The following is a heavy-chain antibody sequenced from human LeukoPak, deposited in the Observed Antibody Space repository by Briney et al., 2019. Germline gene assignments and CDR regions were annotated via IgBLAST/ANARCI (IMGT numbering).Heavy chain of an antibody. V-gene: IGHV3-23*01. J-gene: IGHJ4*02. CDR3: AKMYASGWYGEN. CDR1: GFTFSTYA. D-gene: IGHD6-19*01. CDR2: ISSRAIGK. Sequence: QPGGSLRLSCAASGFTFSTYAMSWVRQAPGKGLEWVSGISSRAIGKYYADSVKGRFTISRDNSKNTLYLQMNSLRAEDTAVYYCAKMYASGWYGENWGQGTLVTVSS.